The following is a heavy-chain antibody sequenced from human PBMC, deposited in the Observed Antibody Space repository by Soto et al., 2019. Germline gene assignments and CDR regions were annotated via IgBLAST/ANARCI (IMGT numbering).Heavy chain of an antibody. D-gene: IGHD3-16*01. CDR2: VYLDDDK. Sequence: QITLNESGPALVKPTQTLTLTCTFSGVSLNTRYVGVGWIRQSPVKALEWLGVVYLDDDKTYSPSLKSRLTITRDTPKTQVVLRMTKMDPVDSATYYCAPCRGGVASSWGQGTLVTDSS. CDR3: APCRGGVASS. CDR1: GVSLNTRYVG. J-gene: IGHJ5*02. V-gene: IGHV2-5*02.